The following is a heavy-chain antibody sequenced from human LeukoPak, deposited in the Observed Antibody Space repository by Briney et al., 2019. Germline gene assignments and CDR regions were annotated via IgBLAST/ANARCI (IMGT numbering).Heavy chain of an antibody. J-gene: IGHJ3*02. D-gene: IGHD6-6*01. CDR1: GGSISSYY. Sequence: SETLSLTCTVSGGSISSYYWSWIRQPAGKGLEWIGRIYTSGSTNYNPSLKSRVTMSVDTSKNQFSLKQSSVTAADTAVYYCARMQLARPIDAFDIWGQGTMVTVSS. CDR2: IYTSGST. V-gene: IGHV4-4*07. CDR3: ARMQLARPIDAFDI.